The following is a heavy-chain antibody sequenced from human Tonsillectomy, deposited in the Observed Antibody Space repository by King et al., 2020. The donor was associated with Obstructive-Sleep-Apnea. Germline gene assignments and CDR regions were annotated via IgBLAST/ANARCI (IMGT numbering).Heavy chain of an antibody. CDR2: IFSDGTT. V-gene: IGHV4-39*01. CDR3: ATGAGTRGSRYFDY. D-gene: IGHD1-1*01. Sequence: QLQESGPKLVKPSETLSLTCTVSGGFISSTAYYWVWIRQPPGKGLEWVASIFSDGTTYYNPSLKSRATISVDTSKNQFSLRLNSVTAAETAVYYCATGAGTRGSRYFDYWGQGTLVTVSS. J-gene: IGHJ4*02. CDR1: GGFISSTAYY.